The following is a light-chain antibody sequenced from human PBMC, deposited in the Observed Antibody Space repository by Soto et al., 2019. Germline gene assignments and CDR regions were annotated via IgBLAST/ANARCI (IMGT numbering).Light chain of an antibody. CDR1: QSVSSSS. CDR2: GAS. J-gene: IGKJ3*01. CDR3: QQRNNWGLT. V-gene: IGKV3D-20*02. Sequence: EIVLTQFPDTLSLSPGERATLSCRASQSVSSSSLAWYQQKRGQAPRLLIHGASSRATGIPERFSGSGSGTDFTLTISSLEPEDSAVYYCQQRNNWGLTFGPGTTVVVK.